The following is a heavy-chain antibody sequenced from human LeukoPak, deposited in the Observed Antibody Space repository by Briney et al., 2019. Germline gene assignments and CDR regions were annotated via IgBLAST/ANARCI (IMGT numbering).Heavy chain of an antibody. Sequence: PGGSLRLSCTASGFTFSNSGMHWVRQAPGKGLEWVAFIRYDGSKEFYVDSVKGRFTISRDNSMNTLNLQMSSLRPEDTAVYYCAKVPLYCGGDCQSDYWGQGTLVTVSS. D-gene: IGHD2-21*02. V-gene: IGHV3-30*02. CDR3: AKVPLYCGGDCQSDY. CDR2: IRYDGSKE. J-gene: IGHJ4*02. CDR1: GFTFSNSG.